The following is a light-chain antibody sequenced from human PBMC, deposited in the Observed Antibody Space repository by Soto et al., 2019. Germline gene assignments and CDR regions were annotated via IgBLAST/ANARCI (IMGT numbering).Light chain of an antibody. CDR1: QSVSSN. Sequence: EIVMTQSPATLSVSPGERATLSCRASQSVSSNLASFQQKPSQAPRLLIYGASTRATGIPARFSGSGSGTEFTLTISSLQSEDFGVYYCQQYNNGPPWTFGQGTKVEIK. CDR2: GAS. J-gene: IGKJ1*01. V-gene: IGKV3-15*01. CDR3: QQYNNGPPWT.